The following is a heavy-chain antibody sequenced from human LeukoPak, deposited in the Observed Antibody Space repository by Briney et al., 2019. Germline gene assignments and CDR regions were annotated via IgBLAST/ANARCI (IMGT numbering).Heavy chain of an antibody. CDR1: GFTFSSYS. V-gene: IGHV3-48*01. J-gene: IGHJ4*02. CDR3: ASSGDFWSGYAYDY. D-gene: IGHD3-3*01. Sequence: GGSLRLSCAASGFTFSSYSMNWVRQAPGKGLEWVSYISSSSSTIYYADSVKGRFTISRDNAKNSLYLQMNSLRAEDTAVYYCASSGDFWSGYAYDYWGQGTLVTVSS. CDR2: ISSSSSTI.